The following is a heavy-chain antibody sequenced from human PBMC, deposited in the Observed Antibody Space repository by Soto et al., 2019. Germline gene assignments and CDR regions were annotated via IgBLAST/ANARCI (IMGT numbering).Heavy chain of an antibody. CDR2: ISANSGNT. Sequence: ASVKVSCKASGYTFTSSGFNWVRQAPGQGLEWMGWISANSGNTNYAQNLQGRVTMTTDTSTSTAYMELRSLTSDDTAVYYCARAGASDWNYVSSSSWGQGTLVTVSS. CDR3: ARAGASDWNYVSSSS. V-gene: IGHV1-18*04. CDR1: GYTFTSSG. D-gene: IGHD1-7*01. J-gene: IGHJ4*02.